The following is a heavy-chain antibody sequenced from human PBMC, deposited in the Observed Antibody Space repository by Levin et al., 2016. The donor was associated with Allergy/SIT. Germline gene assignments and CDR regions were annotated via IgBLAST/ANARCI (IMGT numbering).Heavy chain of an antibody. J-gene: IGHJ6*02. CDR2: ISGSDYRT. CDR1: GFTFSSYA. CDR3: ARNPNRVYATPHDYYYAIDV. V-gene: IGHV3-23*01. D-gene: IGHD2-8*01. Sequence: GESLKISCAASGFTFSSYAMSWVRQAPGKGLEWVSGISGSDYRTYYADSVKGRFTISRDNSNNMVFLEMSSLRADDTAVYYCARNPNRVYATPHDYYYAIDVWGQGTTVTVSS.